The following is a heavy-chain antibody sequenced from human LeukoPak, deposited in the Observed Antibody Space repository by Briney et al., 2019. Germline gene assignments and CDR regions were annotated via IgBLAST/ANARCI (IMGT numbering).Heavy chain of an antibody. J-gene: IGHJ6*03. CDR2: IYYSGNT. Sequence: SETLSLICTVSGGPIRSYYWIWIRQPPGKGLEWIGYIYYSGNTNYNPSLESRVTISVDTSKSQISLRLSSVTAADTAVYYWAQTTPYYYYIDVWGKGTTVTVSS. V-gene: IGHV4-59*01. CDR3: AQTTPYYYYIDV. D-gene: IGHD4-11*01. CDR1: GGPIRSYY.